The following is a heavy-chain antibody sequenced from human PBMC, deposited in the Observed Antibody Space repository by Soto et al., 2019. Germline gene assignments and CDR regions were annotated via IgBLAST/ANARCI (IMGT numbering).Heavy chain of an antibody. CDR1: GFIFSGYA. Sequence: QVQLVESGGGVVQPGGSLRLSCAASGFIFSGYAMHWVRQAPGKGLEWVAVISYDGNTQYYADSVKGRFTVSRDNSNNIPCAEMNNLRDEDTAMYYCAKETNAYEINFWGQGTLVTVSP. D-gene: IGHD3-9*01. J-gene: IGHJ4*02. CDR2: ISYDGNTQ. CDR3: AKETNAYEINF. V-gene: IGHV3-30-3*01.